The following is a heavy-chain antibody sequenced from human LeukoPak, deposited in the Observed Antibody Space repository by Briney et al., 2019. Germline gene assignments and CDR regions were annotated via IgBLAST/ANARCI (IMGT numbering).Heavy chain of an antibody. CDR3: AREGSEWLFTYYYYGMDV. D-gene: IGHD3-3*01. Sequence: SETLSLTCTVSGGSISSGGYYWSWIRQPPGKGLEWIGEINHSGSTNYNPSLKSRVTISVDTSKNQFSLKLSSVTAADTAVYYCAREGSEWLFTYYYYGMDVWGQGTTVTVSS. CDR1: GGSISSGGYY. CDR2: INHSGST. J-gene: IGHJ6*02. V-gene: IGHV4-39*07.